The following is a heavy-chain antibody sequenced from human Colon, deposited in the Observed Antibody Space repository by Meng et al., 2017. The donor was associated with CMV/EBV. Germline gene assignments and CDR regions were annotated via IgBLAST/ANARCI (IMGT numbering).Heavy chain of an antibody. Sequence: LSCAASGFTCSAYPIHWVRQAPGKGLEWVTIISHDGTKKYYAESVKGRFTISRDNSQNTVTVQMNSLRGDDTAIYYCARASNSSFDPWGQGTLVTVSS. D-gene: IGHD4-11*01. CDR1: GFTCSAYP. CDR2: ISHDGTKK. CDR3: ARASNSSFDP. V-gene: IGHV3-30*04. J-gene: IGHJ5*02.